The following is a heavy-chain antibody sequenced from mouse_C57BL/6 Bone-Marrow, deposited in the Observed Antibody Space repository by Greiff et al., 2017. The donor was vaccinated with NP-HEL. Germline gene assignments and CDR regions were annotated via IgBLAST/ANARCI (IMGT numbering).Heavy chain of an antibody. D-gene: IGHD4-1*01. J-gene: IGHJ3*01. V-gene: IGHV5-9*01. CDR1: GFTFSSYT. CDR3: ARQLGPWFAY. Sequence: EVMLVESGGGLVKPGGSLKLSCAASGFTFSSYTMSWVRQTPEKRLEWVATISGGGGNTYYPDSVKGRFTISRDNAKNTLYLQMSSLRSEDTALYYCARQLGPWFAYWGQGTLVTVSA. CDR2: ISGGGGNT.